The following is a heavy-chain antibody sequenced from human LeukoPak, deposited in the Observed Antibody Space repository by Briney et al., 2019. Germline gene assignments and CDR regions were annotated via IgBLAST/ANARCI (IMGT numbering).Heavy chain of an antibody. CDR2: IFPGDSDT. CDR1: GYSFSTYW. J-gene: IGHJ5*02. CDR3: ARSGVPGAMTWFDP. D-gene: IGHD2-2*01. Sequence: GESLKISCKASGYSFSTYWIAWVRQMPGKGLEWMGIIFPGDSDTRYSPSFQGQVTISADKFINTAYLQWRSLKASDTAMYYCARSGVPGAMTWFDPWGQGTLVTVSS. V-gene: IGHV5-51*01.